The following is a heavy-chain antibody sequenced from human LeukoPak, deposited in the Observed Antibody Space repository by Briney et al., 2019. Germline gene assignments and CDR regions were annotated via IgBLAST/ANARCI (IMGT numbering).Heavy chain of an antibody. V-gene: IGHV4-39*01. CDR1: GASISSSSYY. Sequence: SETLSLTCTVSGASISSSSYYWGWIRQPPGKGLEWIGSIYYSGSTYYNPSLKSRVTISGDTSKNQFSLKLSSVTAADTAVYYCARRPARAEYFHHWGQGTLVAVSS. CDR2: IYYSGST. CDR3: ARRPARAEYFHH. J-gene: IGHJ1*01.